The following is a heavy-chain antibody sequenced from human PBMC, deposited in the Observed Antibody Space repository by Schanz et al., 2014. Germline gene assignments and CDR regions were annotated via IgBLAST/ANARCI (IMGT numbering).Heavy chain of an antibody. CDR3: ARDRLAAQGIDA. V-gene: IGHV4-31*03. J-gene: IGHJ5*02. CDR2: IYYSGGT. CDR1: GGSINSDAFY. D-gene: IGHD6-6*01. Sequence: QVQLQESGPGLVEPSQTLSLTCTVSGGSINSDAFYWTWIRQHPGKGLEWVGYIYYSGGTYYSPSIKSRVSISLDTSKNQCSLNLSSVTDADTAVYYCARDRLAAQGIDAWGQGTLVTVSS.